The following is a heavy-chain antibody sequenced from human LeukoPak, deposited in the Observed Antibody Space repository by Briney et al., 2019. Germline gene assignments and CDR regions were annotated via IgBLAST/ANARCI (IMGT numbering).Heavy chain of an antibody. V-gene: IGHV4-59*01. CDR2: IYYSGST. CDR1: GGSISSYY. J-gene: IGHJ4*02. CDR3: ARARYSSGWCDY. Sequence: SETLSLTCTVSGGSISSYYWSWIRQPPGKGLEWIGYIYYSGSTNYNPSLKSRVTISVDTSKNQFSLKLSPVTAADTAVYYCARARYSSGWCDYWGQGTLVTVSS. D-gene: IGHD6-19*01.